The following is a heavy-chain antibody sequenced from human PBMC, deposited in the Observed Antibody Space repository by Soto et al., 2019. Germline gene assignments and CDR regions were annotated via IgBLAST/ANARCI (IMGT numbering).Heavy chain of an antibody. Sequence: QVQLVQSGAEVKKPGASVKVSCKASGYTFINYGISWVRQAPGQGLEWMGWISPYRGNTNYAQKFRGRAPMTQDTSPTTPYMELRSLRPDGPGVYSWAPRIAPSAYSGMAVWGNGTTAPVPS. CDR1: GYTFINYG. J-gene: IGHJ6*04. V-gene: IGHV1-18*01. CDR2: ISPYRGNT. CDR3: APRIAPSAYSGMAV. D-gene: IGHD6-13*01.